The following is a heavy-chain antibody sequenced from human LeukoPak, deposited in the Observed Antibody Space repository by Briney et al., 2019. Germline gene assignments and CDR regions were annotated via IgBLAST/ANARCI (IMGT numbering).Heavy chain of an antibody. CDR3: ARRGYSGSAYAFDI. Sequence: PGGSLRLSCAASGFTFSSYWMSWVRQAPGKGLEWVANIKQDGSEKYYVDPVKGRFTISRDNAKNSLYLQMNSLRAEDTAVYYCARRGYSGSAYAFDIWGQGTMVTVSS. J-gene: IGHJ3*02. V-gene: IGHV3-7*01. D-gene: IGHD5-12*01. CDR2: IKQDGSEK. CDR1: GFTFSSYW.